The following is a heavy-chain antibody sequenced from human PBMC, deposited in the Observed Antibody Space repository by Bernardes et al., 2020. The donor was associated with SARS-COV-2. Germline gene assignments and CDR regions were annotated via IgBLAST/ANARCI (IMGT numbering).Heavy chain of an antibody. CDR3: ARVRPSGWLSIDDIAARPGYWFDP. J-gene: IGHJ5*02. CDR1: GYTFTSYG. D-gene: IGHD6-6*01. CDR2: ISAYNGNT. V-gene: IGHV1-18*01. Sequence: ASVKVSCKASGYTFTSYGISWVRQAPGQGLEWMGWISAYNGNTNYAQKLQGRVTMTTDTSTSTAYMELRSLRSDDTAVYYCARVRPSGWLSIDDIAARPGYWFDPWGQGTLVTVSS.